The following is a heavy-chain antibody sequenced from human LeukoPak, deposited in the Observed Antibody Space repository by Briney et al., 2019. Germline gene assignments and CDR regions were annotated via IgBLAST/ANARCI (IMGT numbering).Heavy chain of an antibody. CDR1: GGSISSYY. CDR3: ARNDAD. CDR2: IYYSGST. D-gene: IGHD2-8*01. Sequence: PSETLSLTCTVSGGSISSYYWSWIRQPPGKGLEWIGYIYYSGSTNYNPSLKSRVTISVDTSKNQFSLKLSSVTAADTAVYYCARNDADWGQGTLVTVSS. V-gene: IGHV4-59*12. J-gene: IGHJ4*02.